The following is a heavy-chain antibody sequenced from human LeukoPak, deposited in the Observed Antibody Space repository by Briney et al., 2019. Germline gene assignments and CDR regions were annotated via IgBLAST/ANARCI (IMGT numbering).Heavy chain of an antibody. CDR1: GFTFSDYY. V-gene: IGHV3-11*01. CDR2: ISSSGSTI. CDR3: AREGDSSGWAFDY. Sequence: GGSLRLSCADSGFTFSDYYMSWIRQAPGKGLEWVSYISSSGSTIYYADSLKGRFTISRDNAKNSLYLQMNSLRAEDTAVYYCAREGDSSGWAFDYWGQGTLVTVSS. D-gene: IGHD6-19*01. J-gene: IGHJ4*02.